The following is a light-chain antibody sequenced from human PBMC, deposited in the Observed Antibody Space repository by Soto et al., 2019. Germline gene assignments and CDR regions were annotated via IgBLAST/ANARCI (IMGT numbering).Light chain of an antibody. V-gene: IGKV1-5*01. CDR1: QSIRRW. Sequence: IQMTQSPSMLSASVGDRVTIACRASQSIRRWLAWYQQKPGKAPKLLIFDASTLESGVPSRFSGRGSETEFTLTISSLQPDDFATYYCQQYNSYSPATFGQGSKADIK. CDR3: QQYNSYSPAT. CDR2: DAS. J-gene: IGKJ1*01.